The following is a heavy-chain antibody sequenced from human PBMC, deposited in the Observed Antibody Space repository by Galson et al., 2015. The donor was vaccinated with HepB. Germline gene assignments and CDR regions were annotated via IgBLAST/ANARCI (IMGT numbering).Heavy chain of an antibody. Sequence: SLRLSCAASGFTFSDYYMSWIRQAPGKGLEWVSYISSSSSYTNYADSVKGRFTISRDNAKNSLYLQMNSLRAEDTAVYYCAREGSGSYYNVGSNLYYYYGMGVWGQGTTVTVSS. V-gene: IGHV3-11*05. CDR1: GFTFSDYY. CDR2: ISSSSSYT. CDR3: AREGSGSYYNVGSNLYYYYGMGV. D-gene: IGHD3-10*01. J-gene: IGHJ6*02.